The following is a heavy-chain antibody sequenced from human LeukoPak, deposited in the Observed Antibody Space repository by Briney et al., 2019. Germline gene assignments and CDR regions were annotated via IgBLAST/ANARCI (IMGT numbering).Heavy chain of an antibody. J-gene: IGHJ4*02. Sequence: GGSLRLSCAASGFTFSSYGMHWVRQVPGKGLEWVAVISYDGSDKYYADSVKGRFTISRDNSKNTLYLQMNSLRAEDTAVYYCGNHFPHFDYWGQGTLVTVSS. V-gene: IGHV3-30*18. D-gene: IGHD3-3*02. CDR1: GFTFSSYG. CDR2: ISYDGSDK. CDR3: GNHFPHFDY.